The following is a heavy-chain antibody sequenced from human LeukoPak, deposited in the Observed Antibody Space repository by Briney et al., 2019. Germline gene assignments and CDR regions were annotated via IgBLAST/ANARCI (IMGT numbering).Heavy chain of an antibody. CDR1: GYSISSGYY. D-gene: IGHD2-2*01. J-gene: IGHJ3*02. CDR3: ARVDFGYCSSTSCYDAFDI. CDR2: IYHSGST. V-gene: IGHV4-38-2*01. Sequence: SETLSLTCAVSGYSISSGYYWGWIRQPPGKGLEWIGSIYHSGSTYYNPSLKSRVTISVDTSKYQFSLKLSSVTAADTAVYYCARVDFGYCSSTSCYDAFDIWGQGTMVTVSS.